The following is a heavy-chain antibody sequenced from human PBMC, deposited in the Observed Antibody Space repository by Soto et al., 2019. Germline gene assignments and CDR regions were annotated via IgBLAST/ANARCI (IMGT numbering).Heavy chain of an antibody. D-gene: IGHD3-3*01. Sequence: KASETLSLTCTVSGGSISSYYWSWIRQPPGKGLEWIGYIYYSGSTNYNPSLKSRVTISVDTSKNQFSLKLSSVTAADTAVYYCARESGFWSGTDYYGMDVWGQGTTVTVSS. CDR2: IYYSGST. J-gene: IGHJ6*02. V-gene: IGHV4-59*01. CDR1: GGSISSYY. CDR3: ARESGFWSGTDYYGMDV.